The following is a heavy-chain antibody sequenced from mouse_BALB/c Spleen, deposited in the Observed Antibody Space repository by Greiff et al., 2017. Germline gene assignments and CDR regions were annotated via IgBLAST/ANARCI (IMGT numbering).Heavy chain of an antibody. D-gene: IGHD4-1*01. Sequence: EVMLVESGGGLVQPGGSLKLSCAASGFTFSSYTMSWVRQTPEKRLEWVAYISNGGGSTYYPDTVKGRFTISRDNAKNTLYLQMSSLKSEDTAMYYCARLGRGFDYWGQGTTLTVSS. CDR3: ARLGRGFDY. J-gene: IGHJ2*01. V-gene: IGHV5-12-2*01. CDR1: GFTFSSYT. CDR2: ISNGGGST.